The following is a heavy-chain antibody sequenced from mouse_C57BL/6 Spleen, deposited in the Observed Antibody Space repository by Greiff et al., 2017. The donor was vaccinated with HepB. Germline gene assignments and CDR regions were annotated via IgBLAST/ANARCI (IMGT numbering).Heavy chain of an antibody. D-gene: IGHD2-3*01. V-gene: IGHV1-64*01. CDR1: GYTFTSYW. J-gene: IGHJ3*01. CDR3: ARYDGYSGDAY. CDR2: IHPNSGST. Sequence: QVQLQQPGAELVKPGASVKLSCKASGYTFTSYWMHWVKQRPGQGLEWIGMIHPNSGSTNYNEKFKSKATLTVDKSSSTAYMQLSSLTSEDSAVYYCARYDGYSGDAYWGQGTLVTVSA.